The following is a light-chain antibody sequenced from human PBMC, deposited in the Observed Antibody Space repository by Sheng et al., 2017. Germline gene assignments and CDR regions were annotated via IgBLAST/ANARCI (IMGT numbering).Light chain of an antibody. CDR2: GAS. Sequence: DIQMTQSPSFVSASIGDSVTISCRASHDISSLLAWYQQKPGKAPKLLISGASNLQSGVPSRFSGSGSGTDFTLTISRLQPEDFATYYCQQASFFPLTFGGGTKVEIQ. J-gene: IGKJ4*01. V-gene: IGKV1-12*01. CDR1: HDISSL. CDR3: QQASFFPLT.